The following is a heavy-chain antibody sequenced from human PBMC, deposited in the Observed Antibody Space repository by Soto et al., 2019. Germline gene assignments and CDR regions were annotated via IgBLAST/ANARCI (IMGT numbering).Heavy chain of an antibody. D-gene: IGHD6-19*01. CDR1: GFTFRSSA. V-gene: IGHV1-18*01. J-gene: IGHJ4*02. CDR3: ARDRPWLVL. Sequence: ASVKVSCKGSGFTFRSSAVQWVRQAPGQGLEWMGWISAYNGNTNYAQKLQGRVTMTTDTSTSTAYMELRSLRSDDTAVYYCARDRPWLVLWGQGTLVTVSS. CDR2: ISAYNGNT.